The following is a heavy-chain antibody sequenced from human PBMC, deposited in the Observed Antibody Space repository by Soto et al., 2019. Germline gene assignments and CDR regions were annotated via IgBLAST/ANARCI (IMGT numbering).Heavy chain of an antibody. CDR3: ARDLAKGGGSAGFDS. CDR1: GDTFTANY. V-gene: IGHV1-2*02. CDR2: INPKSGGT. D-gene: IGHD1-26*01. Sequence: QVQLLQSGAEVKKPGASVKVSCKASGDTFTANYIHWVRQAPGQGFEWMGWINPKSGGTKYPQKFQGRVTMTRDTSLCTVSMTLTRLTSDDAAVSYCARDLAKGGGSAGFDSWGQGTLVTVSS. J-gene: IGHJ4*02.